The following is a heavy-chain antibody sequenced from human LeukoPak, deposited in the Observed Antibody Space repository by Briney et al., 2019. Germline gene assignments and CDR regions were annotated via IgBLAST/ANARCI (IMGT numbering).Heavy chain of an antibody. CDR2: IYTSGST. CDR3: ARVVQSTDSSGFYLPEYFQH. V-gene: IGHV4-61*02. Sequence: SETLSLTCTVSGGSISSGSYYWSWIRQPAGKGLEWIGRIYTSGSTNYNPSLKSRVTISVDTSKNQFSLNLRSVTAADTAVYYCARVVQSTDSSGFYLPEYFQHWGQGTLVTVSS. J-gene: IGHJ1*01. D-gene: IGHD3-22*01. CDR1: GGSISSGSYY.